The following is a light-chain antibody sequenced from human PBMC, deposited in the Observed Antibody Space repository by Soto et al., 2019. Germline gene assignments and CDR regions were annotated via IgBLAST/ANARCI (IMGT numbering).Light chain of an antibody. V-gene: IGKV1-5*01. CDR1: QSISSW. CDR3: QQYNSYSGT. CDR2: DAS. Sequence: LQLTQSPSTLSASVGDRVTITCRASQSISSWLAWYQQKPGKAPKLLIYDASSLESGVPSRFSGSGSGTEFTLTISSLQPDDFATYYCQQYNSYSGTFGQGTKV. J-gene: IGKJ1*01.